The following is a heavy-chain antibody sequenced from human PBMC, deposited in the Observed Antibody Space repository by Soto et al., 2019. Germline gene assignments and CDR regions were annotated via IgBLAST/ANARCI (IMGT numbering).Heavy chain of an antibody. CDR1: GYTFTSYA. D-gene: IGHD2-2*02. CDR3: ARDIPKNIYYYYYMDV. Sequence: GASVKVSCKASGYTFTSYAMHWVRQAPGQRLEWMGWINAGNGNTKYSRKFQGRVTITRDTSASTAYMELSSLRSEDTAVYYCARDIPKNIYYYYYMDVWGKGTTVTVSS. CDR2: INAGNGNT. V-gene: IGHV1-3*01. J-gene: IGHJ6*03.